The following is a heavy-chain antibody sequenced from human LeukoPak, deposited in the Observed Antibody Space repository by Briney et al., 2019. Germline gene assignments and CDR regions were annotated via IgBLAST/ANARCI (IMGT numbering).Heavy chain of an antibody. V-gene: IGHV3-21*01. D-gene: IGHD6-19*01. CDR1: GFTFSDYS. CDR2: ISSGSTYK. CDR3: TRGPTLIGVAGTWPLDY. J-gene: IGHJ4*02. Sequence: PGGSLRLSCAASGFTFSDYSMHWVRQAPGKGLEWVSSISSGSTYKYSADSVKGRFTISRDNAKNSPFLQMNSLRAEDSAVYYCTRGPTLIGVAGTWPLDYWGQGTLVTVSS.